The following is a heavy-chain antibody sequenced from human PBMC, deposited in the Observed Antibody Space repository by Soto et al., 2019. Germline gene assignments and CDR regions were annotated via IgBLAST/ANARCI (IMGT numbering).Heavy chain of an antibody. CDR3: ARGWYTMATPTYDY. Sequence: QVQLQESGPGLVKPSQTLSLTCTVSGGSISSGGYYWSWIRQHPGKGLEWIGCIYYSGSTYYNPSLKSRITISVDTSRNRFSLKLNSVPAADTAVYYGARGWYTMATPTYDYWGQGTLVTVSS. V-gene: IGHV4-31*03. CDR2: IYYSGST. CDR1: GGSISSGGYY. J-gene: IGHJ4*02. D-gene: IGHD6-19*01.